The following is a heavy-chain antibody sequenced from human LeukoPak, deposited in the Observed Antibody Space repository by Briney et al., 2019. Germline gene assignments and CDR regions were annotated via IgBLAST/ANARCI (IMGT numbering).Heavy chain of an antibody. J-gene: IGHJ4*02. Sequence: PGGSLRLSCAASGFTFSSYAMSWVRQAPGKGLEWVSGISGSGVTTYYADSPKGRFTISRDNSKNTVYLQMNSLRAEDTATYYCAREVRTPEYWGQGTLVTVSS. D-gene: IGHD1-1*01. CDR3: AREVRTPEY. V-gene: IGHV3-23*01. CDR2: ISGSGVTT. CDR1: GFTFSSYA.